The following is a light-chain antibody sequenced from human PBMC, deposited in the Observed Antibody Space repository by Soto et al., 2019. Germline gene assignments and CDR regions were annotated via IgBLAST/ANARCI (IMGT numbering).Light chain of an antibody. V-gene: IGKV3-20*01. CDR2: GAS. CDR1: QSVSSSY. CDR3: QQYGSFPGT. Sequence: EIVLTQSPGTLSLSPGERATLSCRASQSVSSSYLAWYQQKPGQAPRLLIYGASSRATGIPDRFSGSGSGTDFTLTIRRLEPEDVEVYYCQQYGSFPGTFGQGTKVDIK. J-gene: IGKJ1*01.